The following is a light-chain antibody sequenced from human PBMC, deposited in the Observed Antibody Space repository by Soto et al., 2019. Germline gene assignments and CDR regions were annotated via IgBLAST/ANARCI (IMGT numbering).Light chain of an antibody. CDR2: RNN. Sequence: QSVLTQPPSASGTPGQRGTISCSGSSSNIGRNYVYWYQQLQGTAPKLLIYRNNQRPSGVPDRFSGSKSGTSASPAISGLRSEDEAGYYCAAWDDSLRGRSFGTGTKLTVL. CDR1: SSNIGRNY. V-gene: IGLV1-47*01. J-gene: IGLJ1*01. CDR3: AAWDDSLRGRS.